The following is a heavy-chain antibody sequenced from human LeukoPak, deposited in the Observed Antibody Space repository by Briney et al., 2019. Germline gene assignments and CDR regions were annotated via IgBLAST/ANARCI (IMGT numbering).Heavy chain of an antibody. D-gene: IGHD2-15*01. Sequence: PSETLSLTCTVSGGSISSYYWSWIRQPPGKGLEWIGYIYYSGTTYYNPSLKSRVTISVDTSKNHFSLKLTSVTAADTAVYYCTRDVPRSAGYPDNWGQGTLVTVSS. CDR3: TRDVPRSAGYPDN. CDR2: IYYSGTT. CDR1: GGSISSYY. V-gene: IGHV4-59*12. J-gene: IGHJ4*02.